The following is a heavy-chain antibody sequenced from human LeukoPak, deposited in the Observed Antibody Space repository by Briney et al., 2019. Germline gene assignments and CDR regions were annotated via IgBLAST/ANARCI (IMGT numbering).Heavy chain of an antibody. CDR1: GYTFTSYY. CDR3: ARGGNSVYYYYYYMDV. V-gene: IGHV1-46*01. CDR2: INPSGGNT. J-gene: IGHJ6*03. Sequence: GASVKVSCKASGYTFTSYYIHWVRQAPGQGLEWMGIINPSGGNTSYAQKFQGRVTMTRDTSTSTVYMELSSLRSEDTAVYYCARGGNSVYYYYYYMDVWGKGTTVTISS. D-gene: IGHD4-23*01.